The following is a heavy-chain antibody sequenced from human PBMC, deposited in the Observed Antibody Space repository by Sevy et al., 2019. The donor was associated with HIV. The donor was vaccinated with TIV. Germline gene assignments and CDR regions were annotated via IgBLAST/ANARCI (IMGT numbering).Heavy chain of an antibody. CDR2: INSDGSST. CDR1: GFTFSTYC. J-gene: IGHJ3*02. D-gene: IGHD2-2*02. CDR3: ARLRYCSSTSCYTYYGADAFDI. V-gene: IGHV3-74*01. Sequence: GGSLRLSCAASGFTFSTYCMHWVRQAPGKGLVWVSRINSDGSSTSYADSVKGRFTISRDNAKNTLYLQMNSLRAEDTAVYYCARLRYCSSTSCYTYYGADAFDIWGQGTMVTVSS.